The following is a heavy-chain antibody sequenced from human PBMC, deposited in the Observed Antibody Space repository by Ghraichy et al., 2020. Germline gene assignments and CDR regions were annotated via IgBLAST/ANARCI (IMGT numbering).Heavy chain of an antibody. CDR3: ARDYGDPWYFDL. D-gene: IGHD4-17*01. J-gene: IGHJ2*01. CDR1: GFTFSSYS. Sequence: GGSLRLSCAASGFTFSSYSMNWVRQAPGKGLEWVSSISSSSSYIYYADSVKGRFTISRDNAKNSLYLQMNILRAEDTAVYYCARDYGDPWYFDLWGRGTLVTVSS. CDR2: ISSSSSYI. V-gene: IGHV3-21*01.